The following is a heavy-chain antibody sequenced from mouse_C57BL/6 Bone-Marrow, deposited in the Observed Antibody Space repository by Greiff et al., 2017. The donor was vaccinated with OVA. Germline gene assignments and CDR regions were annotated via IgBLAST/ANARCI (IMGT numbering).Heavy chain of an antibody. D-gene: IGHD2-5*01. V-gene: IGHV1-47*01. Sequence: QVQLQQSGAELVKPGASVKMSCKASGYTFTTYPIEWMKQNPGKSLEWIGNFHPYNDDTKYNEKFKGKATLTVEKSSSTAYLELSRLTSDDSAVYYCARGSYYSNYPYYALDYWGQGTSVTVSS. J-gene: IGHJ4*01. CDR3: ARGSYYSNYPYYALDY. CDR1: GYTFTTYP. CDR2: FHPYNDDT.